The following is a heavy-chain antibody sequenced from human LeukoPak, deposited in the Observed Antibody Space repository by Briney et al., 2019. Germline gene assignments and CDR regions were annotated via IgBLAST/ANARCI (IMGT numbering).Heavy chain of an antibody. J-gene: IGHJ4*02. CDR2: IYYTGHA. CDR3: ARLIAAAGTLPDY. CDR1: GASISSFY. Sequence: SETLSLTCTVSGASISSFYWGWIRQPPGKGLEWIGYIYYTGHASYNPSLKSRVTISVDTSKNQFSLKLNSVTAADTAVYYCARLIAAAGTLPDYWGQGALVTVSS. V-gene: IGHV4-59*01. D-gene: IGHD6-25*01.